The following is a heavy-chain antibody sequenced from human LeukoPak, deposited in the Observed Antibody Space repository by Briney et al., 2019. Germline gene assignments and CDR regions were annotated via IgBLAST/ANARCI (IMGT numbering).Heavy chain of an antibody. CDR2: IYYSGST. Sequence: PSETLSLTCTVSGGSISSYYWSWIRQPPGKGVEWIGYIYYSGSTYYNPSLKSRVTISVDTSKNQFSLKLSSVTAADTAVYYCARGGDNFDYWGQGTLVTVSS. V-gene: IGHV4-59*08. CDR1: GGSISSYY. J-gene: IGHJ4*02. D-gene: IGHD3-16*01. CDR3: ARGGDNFDY.